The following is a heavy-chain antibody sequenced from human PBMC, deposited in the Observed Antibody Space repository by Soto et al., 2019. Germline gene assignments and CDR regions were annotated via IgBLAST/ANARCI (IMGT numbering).Heavy chain of an antibody. V-gene: IGHV4-59*01. CDR3: ARYNSYAIDY. CDR2: IHCSGTT. J-gene: IGHJ4*02. Sequence: PSETLSLTCTASGTSISSYYWSWIRQPPGKGLEWIANIHCSGTTNYNPSLASRVTLSVDTSKNQFSLKMTSVTAADRAMYFCARYNSYAIDYWGRGTLVTVSS. CDR1: GTSISSYY. D-gene: IGHD2-8*01.